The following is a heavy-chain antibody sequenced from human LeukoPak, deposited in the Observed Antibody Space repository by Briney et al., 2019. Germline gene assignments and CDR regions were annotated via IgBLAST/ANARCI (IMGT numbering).Heavy chain of an antibody. Sequence: PSETLSLTCAVYGGSFSGYYWSWIRQPPGKGLEWIGEINHSGSTNYNPSLKSRVTISVDTSKNQFSLKLSSVTAADTAVYYCARGGTLDYYYYYGMDVRGQGTTVTVSS. CDR1: GGSFSGYY. V-gene: IGHV4-34*01. CDR3: ARGGTLDYYYYYGMDV. D-gene: IGHD2/OR15-2a*01. CDR2: INHSGST. J-gene: IGHJ6*02.